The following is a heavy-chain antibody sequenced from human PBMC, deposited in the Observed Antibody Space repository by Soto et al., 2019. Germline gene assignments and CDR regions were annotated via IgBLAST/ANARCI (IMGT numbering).Heavy chain of an antibody. Sequence: QLQLQESGPGLVKPSETLSLTCTVSGGSISSSSYYWGWIRQPPGKGLEWIGSIYYSGSTYYNPSLKSRVTISVDTSKNQCSLNLSSVTAADTAVYYCARQSRYYYGSGSYTLFDYWGQGTLVTVSS. J-gene: IGHJ4*02. CDR3: ARQSRYYYGSGSYTLFDY. D-gene: IGHD3-10*01. V-gene: IGHV4-39*01. CDR2: IYYSGST. CDR1: GGSISSSSYY.